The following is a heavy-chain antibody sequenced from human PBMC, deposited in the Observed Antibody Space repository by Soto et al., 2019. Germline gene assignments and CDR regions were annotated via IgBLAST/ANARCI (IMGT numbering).Heavy chain of an antibody. Sequence: PSQTLSLPCXISGDSVSSNSAAWNWIRQSPSRGLEWLGRTYYRSKWYNDYAVSVKSRITINPDTSKNQFSLQLNSVTPEDTAVYYCARDGGYYDSSGYSFDYWGQGTTVTVSS. CDR1: GDSVSSNSAA. CDR3: ARDGGYYDSSGYSFDY. CDR2: TYYRSKWYN. D-gene: IGHD3-22*01. V-gene: IGHV6-1*01. J-gene: IGHJ4*03.